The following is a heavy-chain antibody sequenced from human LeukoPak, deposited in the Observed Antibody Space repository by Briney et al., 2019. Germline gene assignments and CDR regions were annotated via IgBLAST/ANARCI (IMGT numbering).Heavy chain of an antibody. CDR3: ATFKLDSRLGV. D-gene: IGHD2-2*03. V-gene: IGHV3-48*03. Sequence: GGSLRLSCAASGFTFSSYEMNWVRQAPGKGLEWVSYISSSGSTIYYADSVKGRFTISRDNAKNSLYLQMNSLRAEDTAVYYCATFKLDSRLGVWGKGTTVTISS. CDR2: ISSSGSTI. J-gene: IGHJ6*04. CDR1: GFTFSSYE.